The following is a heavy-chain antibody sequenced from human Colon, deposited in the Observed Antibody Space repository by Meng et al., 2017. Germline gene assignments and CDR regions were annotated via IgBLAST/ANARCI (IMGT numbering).Heavy chain of an antibody. Sequence: QVRLQESGPGPVQPSQTLSLTCTVSGRSISSGDYYWSWIRQPPGKGLEWIGYIYYSGSTYSNASLKSRVTISIDRSKNQFSLKLSSVTAADTAVYYCARDRKHYGERGWFDPWGQGTLVTVSS. V-gene: IGHV4-30-4*01. D-gene: IGHD4-17*01. J-gene: IGHJ5*02. CDR3: ARDRKHYGERGWFDP. CDR1: GRSISSGDYY. CDR2: IYYSGST.